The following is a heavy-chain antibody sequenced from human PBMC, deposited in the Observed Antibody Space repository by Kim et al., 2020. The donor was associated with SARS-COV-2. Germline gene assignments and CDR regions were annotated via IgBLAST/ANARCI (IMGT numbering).Heavy chain of an antibody. CDR2: IKQDGSEK. CDR1: GFTFSSYW. V-gene: IGHV3-7*03. CDR3: ARVTSDIVVVPAATYWYFDL. Sequence: GGSLRLSCAASGFTFSSYWMSWVRQAPGKGLEWVANIKQDGSEKYYVDSVKGRFTISRDNAKNSLYLQMNSLRAEDTAVYYCARVTSDIVVVPAATYWYFDLWGRGTLVTVSS. J-gene: IGHJ2*01. D-gene: IGHD2-2*01.